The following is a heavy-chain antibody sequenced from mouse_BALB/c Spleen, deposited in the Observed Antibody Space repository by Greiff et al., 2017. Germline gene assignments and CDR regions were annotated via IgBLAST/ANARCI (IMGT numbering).Heavy chain of an antibody. CDR2: IYPGNSDT. V-gene: IGHV1-5*01. CDR1: GYTFTSYW. J-gene: IGHJ2*01. Sequence: EVQLQQSGTVLARPGASVKMSCKASGYTFTSYWMHWVKQRPGQGLEWIGAIYPGNSDTSYNQKFKGKAKLTAVTSTSTAYMELSSLTNEDSAVYYCTRWDYGSSYDYWGQGTTLTVSS. D-gene: IGHD1-1*01. CDR3: TRWDYGSSYDY.